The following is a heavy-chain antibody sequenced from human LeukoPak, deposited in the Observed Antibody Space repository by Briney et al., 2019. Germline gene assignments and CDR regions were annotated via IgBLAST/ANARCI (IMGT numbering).Heavy chain of an antibody. CDR3: TRDLRSNY. D-gene: IGHD3/OR15-3a*01. V-gene: IGHV3-7*05. CDR1: GFTFSTYW. Sequence: PGGSLRLSCAASGFTFSTYWMSWVRQAPGKGLEWVANIKQDGSEKYYVESVKGRFTISRDNAKNSLYLHMNSLRTEDTAVYYCTRDLRSNYWGQGTLVTVAS. CDR2: IKQDGSEK. J-gene: IGHJ4*02.